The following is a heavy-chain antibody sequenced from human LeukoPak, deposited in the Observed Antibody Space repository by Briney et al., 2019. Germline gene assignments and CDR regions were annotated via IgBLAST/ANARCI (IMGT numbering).Heavy chain of an antibody. D-gene: IGHD3-10*01. CDR1: RYTFTSYD. Sequence: GASVKVSCKASRYTFTSYDINWVRQATGQGLEWMGWMNPNSGNTGYAQKFQGRVTMTRNTSISTAYMELSSLRSEDTAVYYCARGLMVRGVHPREYYFDYWGQGTLVTVSS. CDR3: ARGLMVRGVHPREYYFDY. J-gene: IGHJ4*02. CDR2: MNPNSGNT. V-gene: IGHV1-8*01.